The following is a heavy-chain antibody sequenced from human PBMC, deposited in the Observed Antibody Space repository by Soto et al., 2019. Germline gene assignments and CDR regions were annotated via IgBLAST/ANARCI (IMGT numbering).Heavy chain of an antibody. Sequence: GSLRLSCAASGFTFSSYTMNWVRQAPGKGLEWVASITSSSIYIYYADSVKGRFTISRDNAKTSLFLLMNSLRAEDTAVYYCARDPWTRGYLDYWGQGSLVTVSS. D-gene: IGHD1-1*01. V-gene: IGHV3-21*01. CDR1: GFTFSSYT. J-gene: IGHJ4*02. CDR3: ARDPWTRGYLDY. CDR2: ITSSSIYI.